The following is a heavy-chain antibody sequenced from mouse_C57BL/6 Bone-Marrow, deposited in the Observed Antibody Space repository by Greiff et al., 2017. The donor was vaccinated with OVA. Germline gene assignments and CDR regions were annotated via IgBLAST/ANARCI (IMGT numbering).Heavy chain of an antibody. D-gene: IGHD1-1*01. CDR3: ARRGTTVVATPRWYFDV. V-gene: IGHV1-72*01. CDR2: IDPNSGGT. J-gene: IGHJ1*03. Sequence: QVQLQQPGAELVKPGASVKLSCKASGYTFTSYWMHWVKQRPGRGLAWIGRIDPNSGGTKYNEKFKSKATLTVDKPSSTAYMQLISLTSEDSAVYYCARRGTTVVATPRWYFDVWGTGTTVTVSS. CDR1: GYTFTSYW.